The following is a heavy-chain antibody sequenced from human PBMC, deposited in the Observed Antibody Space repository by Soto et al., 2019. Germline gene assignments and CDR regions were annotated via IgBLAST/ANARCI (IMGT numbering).Heavy chain of an antibody. CDR1: GGSISSSSYY. J-gene: IGHJ2*01. CDR3: ARPGRGYSYGYVDL. CDR2: IYYSGST. D-gene: IGHD5-18*01. V-gene: IGHV4-39*01. Sequence: QLQLQESGPGLVKPSETLSLTCTVSGGSISSSSYYWGWIRQPPGKGLEWIGSIYYSGSTYYNPSLKSRVTISVDTSKNQFSLKLSSVTAADTAVYYCARPGRGYSYGYVDLWGRGTLVTVSS.